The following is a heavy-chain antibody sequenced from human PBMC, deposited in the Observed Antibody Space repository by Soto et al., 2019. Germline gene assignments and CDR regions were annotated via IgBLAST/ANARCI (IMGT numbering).Heavy chain of an antibody. CDR2: ISGSGGST. D-gene: IGHD6-19*01. V-gene: IGHV3-23*01. CDR3: AKDLGSSGSHRGY. CDR1: GFTFSSYA. J-gene: IGHJ4*02. Sequence: GALRLSCAASGFTFSSYAMSWVRQAPGKGLEWVSAISGSGGSTYYADSVKGRFTISRDNSKNTLYLQMNSLRAEDTAVYYCAKDLGSSGSHRGYWGQGTLVTVSS.